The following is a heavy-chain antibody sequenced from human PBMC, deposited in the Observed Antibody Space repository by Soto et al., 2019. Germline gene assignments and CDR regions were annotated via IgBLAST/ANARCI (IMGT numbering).Heavy chain of an antibody. CDR3: ARDSYYDFWSGYSAVRMDV. J-gene: IGHJ6*02. D-gene: IGHD3-3*01. CDR1: GGSISSGDYY. V-gene: IGHV4-30-4*01. CDR2: IYYSGST. Sequence: SETLSLTCTVSGGSISSGDYYWSWIRQPPGKGLEWIGYIYYSGSTYYNPSLKSRVTISVDTSKNQFSLKLSSVTAADTAVYYCARDSYYDFWSGYSAVRMDVWGQGTTVTVSS.